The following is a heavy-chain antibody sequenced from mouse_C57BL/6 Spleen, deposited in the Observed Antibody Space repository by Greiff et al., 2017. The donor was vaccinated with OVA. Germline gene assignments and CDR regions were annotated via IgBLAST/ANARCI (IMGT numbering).Heavy chain of an antibody. V-gene: IGHV1-5*01. D-gene: IGHD2-1*01. CDR2: IYPGNSDT. Sequence: EVQLQQSGTVLARPGASVKMSCKTSGYTFTSYWMHWVKQRPGQGLEWIGAIYPGNSDTSYNQKFKGKAKLTAVTSASTAYMELSSLTNEDSAVYYCTYYGNYTRYWYFDVWGTGTTVTVSS. CDR1: GYTFTSYW. CDR3: TYYGNYTRYWYFDV. J-gene: IGHJ1*03.